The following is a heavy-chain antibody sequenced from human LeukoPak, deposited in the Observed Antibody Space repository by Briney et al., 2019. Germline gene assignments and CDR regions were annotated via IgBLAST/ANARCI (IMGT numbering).Heavy chain of an antibody. CDR2: IKEDGSEK. V-gene: IGHV3-7*01. CDR1: GPTVSGVW. D-gene: IGHD3-22*01. Sequence: GGSLRLAWAAAGPTVSGVWIASVRQAPGGGLEWVANIKEDGSEKYYVASVKGRFTISRDNARSSLCRQMNSLRAEHTAVSYSKRGSYYYASGGYCAARQPGCCFDLWGRGTLVTVSS. CDR3: KRGSYYYASGGYCAARQPGCCFDL. J-gene: IGHJ2*01.